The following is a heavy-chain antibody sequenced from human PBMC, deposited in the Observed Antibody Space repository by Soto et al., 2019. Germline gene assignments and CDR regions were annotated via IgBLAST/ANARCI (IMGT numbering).Heavy chain of an antibody. D-gene: IGHD1-26*01. CDR3: ARDAAVGLFDY. Sequence: QVQLVQSGAEVKKPGASVKVSCKASGYTFTSYGITWVRQAPGQGLEWMGWISAYNGNTNYAQKLQGRVPMTTNTSTSTAYMELRVLRCDDTAVYYCARDAAVGLFDYWGQGALVTVSS. CDR1: GYTFTSYG. CDR2: ISAYNGNT. J-gene: IGHJ4*02. V-gene: IGHV1-18*01.